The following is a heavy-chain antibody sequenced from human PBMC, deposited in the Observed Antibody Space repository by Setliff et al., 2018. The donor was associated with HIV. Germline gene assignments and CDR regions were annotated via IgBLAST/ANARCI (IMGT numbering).Heavy chain of an antibody. CDR1: GGSFSAFS. V-gene: IGHV1-69*05. Sequence: SVKVSCKTSGGSFSAFSINWVRQAPGQGLEWMGGITPMFGTTHSAQKFRGRVTITRDTSITTAYMELSRLTSDDTAVYYCARDRGTIAAAGTIWFDPWGQGTLVTVSS. CDR2: ITPMFGTT. D-gene: IGHD6-13*01. CDR3: ARDRGTIAAAGTIWFDP. J-gene: IGHJ5*02.